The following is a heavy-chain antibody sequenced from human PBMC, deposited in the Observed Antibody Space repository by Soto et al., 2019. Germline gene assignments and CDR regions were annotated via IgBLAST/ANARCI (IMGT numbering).Heavy chain of an antibody. J-gene: IGHJ4*02. CDR2: IKSKADGGTT. Sequence: EVQLVESGGGLVKPGGSLRLSCAASGFPFSKAWMSWVRQVPGKGLEWVGRIKSKADGGTTDYAAPVKGRFTISSDDSSNTLYLQMNSLKTEDTAVYYCPTVLGYCSGGNCFTFDYWGQGAVVTVSS. D-gene: IGHD2-15*01. CDR1: GFPFSKAW. V-gene: IGHV3-15*01. CDR3: PTVLGYCSGGNCFTFDY.